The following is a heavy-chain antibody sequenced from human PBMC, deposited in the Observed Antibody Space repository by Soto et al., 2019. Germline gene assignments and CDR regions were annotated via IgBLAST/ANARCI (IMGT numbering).Heavy chain of an antibody. V-gene: IGHV3-9*01. Sequence: EVQPVESGGGLVQPGRSLRLSCAASAFTFDNYAMPWVRQAPGKGLAGVSSISGSSGNTDYAGSVKGRFIISRDSAKNSLYMQMNSLRAEETALCYCARSSQYCSSINFRAYVDYWGQGTLVTVSS. CDR2: ISGSSGNT. CDR3: ARSSQYCSSINFRAYVDY. J-gene: IGHJ4*02. CDR1: AFTFDNYA. D-gene: IGHD2-2*01.